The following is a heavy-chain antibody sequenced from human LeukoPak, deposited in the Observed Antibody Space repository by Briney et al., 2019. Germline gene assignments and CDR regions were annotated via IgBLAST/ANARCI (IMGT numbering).Heavy chain of an antibody. CDR3: ARNPGYPHAFDI. CDR1: GGSXSSYY. CDR2: IYTSGST. D-gene: IGHD3-16*02. J-gene: IGHJ3*02. Sequence: XXSLTXXVXGGSXSSYYWSWIRQPAGKGLEWIGRIYTSGSTNYNPSLKSRVTMSVDTSKNQFSLKLSSVTAADTAVYYCARNPGYPHAFDIWGQGTMVTVSS. V-gene: IGHV4-4*07.